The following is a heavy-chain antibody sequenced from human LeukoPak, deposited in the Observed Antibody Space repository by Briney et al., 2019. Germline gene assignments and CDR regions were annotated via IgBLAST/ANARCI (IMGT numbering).Heavy chain of an antibody. CDR1: GGSISSYY. D-gene: IGHD3-22*01. Sequence: PSETLSLTCTVSGGSISSYYWSWIRQPAGKGLEGIGRIHTTGSTNYNPSLKSRVTMSVDTSKNQFSLKLSSVTAADTALYYCARDRYYYDSSGYYYAWYFDLWGRGTLVTVSS. J-gene: IGHJ2*01. CDR3: ARDRYYYDSSGYYYAWYFDL. V-gene: IGHV4-4*07. CDR2: IHTTGST.